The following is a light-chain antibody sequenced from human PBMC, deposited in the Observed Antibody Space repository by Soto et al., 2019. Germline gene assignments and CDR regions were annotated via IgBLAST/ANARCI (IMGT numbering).Light chain of an antibody. CDR2: EVS. J-gene: IGLJ3*02. CDR3: SSYTSSSTRV. Sequence: QSALTQPASVSGSPGRSITISCTGTSSDVGGYNYVSWYQQYPGKAPKLMIYEVSNRPSGVSNRFSGSKSGNTASLTISGLQAEDEADYYCSSYTSSSTRVFGGGTKLTVL. CDR1: SSDVGGYNY. V-gene: IGLV2-14*01.